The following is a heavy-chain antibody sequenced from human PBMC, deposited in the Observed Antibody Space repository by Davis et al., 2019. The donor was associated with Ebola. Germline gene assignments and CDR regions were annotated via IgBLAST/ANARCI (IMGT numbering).Heavy chain of an antibody. CDR2: IYPFDSYT. V-gene: IGHV5-10-1*01. J-gene: IGHJ4*02. CDR1: GYSFDTFW. D-gene: IGHD4-17*01. Sequence: GESLKISCKAYGYSFDTFWTAWVRQMPGKGLEWMGIIYPFDSYTNYSPSFQGHVTISADKSISTAYLQWSSLKASDTAMYYCARIDRRTTVTTRYWGQGTLVTVSS. CDR3: ARIDRRTTVTTRY.